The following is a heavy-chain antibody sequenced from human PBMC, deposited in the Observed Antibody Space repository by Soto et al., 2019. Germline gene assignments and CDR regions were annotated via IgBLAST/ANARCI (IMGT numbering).Heavy chain of an antibody. J-gene: IGHJ4*02. CDR1: GFTVSSNY. D-gene: IGHD5-12*01. CDR2: IYSGGST. Sequence: GGSLRLSCAASGFTVSSNYLSWVRQAPGKGLEWVSVIYSGGSTYYADSVKGRFTISRDNSKNTLYLQMNTLRVEDTAVYYCAKQRGGYDRDIHYWGQGTLVTVSS. V-gene: IGHV3-66*01. CDR3: AKQRGGYDRDIHY.